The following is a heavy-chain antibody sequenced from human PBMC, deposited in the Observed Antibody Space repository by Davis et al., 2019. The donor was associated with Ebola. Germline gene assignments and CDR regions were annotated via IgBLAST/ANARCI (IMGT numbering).Heavy chain of an antibody. CDR3: AKDQDTYSSGTLDY. V-gene: IGHV3-30*18. Sequence: SLRLSCAASGFTFSSYGMHWVRQAPGKGLEWVAVISYDGSNKYYADSVKGRFTISRDNSKNTLYLQMNSLRAEDTAVYYCAKDQDTYSSGTLDYWGQGTLVTVSS. CDR1: GFTFSSYG. D-gene: IGHD6-19*01. J-gene: IGHJ4*02. CDR2: ISYDGSNK.